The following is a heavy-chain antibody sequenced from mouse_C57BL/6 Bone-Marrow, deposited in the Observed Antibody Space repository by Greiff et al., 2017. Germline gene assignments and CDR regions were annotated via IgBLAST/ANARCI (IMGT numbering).Heavy chain of an antibody. V-gene: IGHV2-2*01. CDR1: GFSLTSYG. CDR3: ARNGYGSPWFAY. J-gene: IGHJ3*01. CDR2: IWSGGST. D-gene: IGHD1-1*01. Sequence: VMLVESGPGLVQPSQSLSITCTVSGFSLTSYGVHWVRQSPGKGLEWLGVIWSGGSTDYNAAFISRLSISKDNSKSQVFFKMNSLQADDTAIYYCARNGYGSPWFAYWGQGTLVTVSA.